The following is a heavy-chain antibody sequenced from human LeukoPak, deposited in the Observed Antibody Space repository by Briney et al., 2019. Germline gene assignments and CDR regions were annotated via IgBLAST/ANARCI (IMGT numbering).Heavy chain of an antibody. J-gene: IGHJ4*01. CDR3: ARDTRGESDY. V-gene: IGHV3-21*06. CDR1: GFTFSGYS. D-gene: IGHD2-2*01. CDR2: ISSSSSYI. Sequence: GGSLRLSCAASGFTFSGYSMNWVRQAPGKGLEWVSSISSSSSYIYYADSVKGRFTISRDNAKNSLYLQMNSLRAEDTAMYYCARDTRGESDYWGHGTLVTVSS.